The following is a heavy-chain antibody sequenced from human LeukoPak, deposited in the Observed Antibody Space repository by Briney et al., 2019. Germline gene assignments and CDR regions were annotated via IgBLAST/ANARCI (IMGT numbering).Heavy chain of an antibody. V-gene: IGHV3-15*01. Sequence: GGSLRLSCAASGFTFSNAWMTWVRQAPGKGLEWVGRIKSKTDGGTTDYAAPVKGRFTISRDDSINTLYLQMNSLKTEDTAVYYCAKDREYSSSWFDYWGQGTLVTVSS. CDR3: AKDREYSSSWFDY. D-gene: IGHD6-13*01. J-gene: IGHJ4*02. CDR1: GFTFSNAW. CDR2: IKSKTDGGTT.